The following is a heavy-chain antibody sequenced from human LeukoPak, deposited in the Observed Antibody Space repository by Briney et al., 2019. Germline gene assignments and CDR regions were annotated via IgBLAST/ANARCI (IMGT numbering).Heavy chain of an antibody. Sequence: SETLSLTCTVSGGSISSYYWSWIRQPAGKGLESIGHISTSGSTYYNPSLKSRVTISVDTSKNQFSLKLSSVTAADTAVYYCARHRYYYRSGSYYGAPYYMDVWGKGTTVTISS. V-gene: IGHV4-4*08. D-gene: IGHD3-10*01. CDR3: ARHRYYYRSGSYYGAPYYMDV. CDR2: ISTSGST. J-gene: IGHJ6*03. CDR1: GGSISSYY.